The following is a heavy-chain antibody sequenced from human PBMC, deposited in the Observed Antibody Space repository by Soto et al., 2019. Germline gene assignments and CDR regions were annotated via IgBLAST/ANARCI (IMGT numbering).Heavy chain of an antibody. Sequence: EVQLVESGGGLVQPGGSLRLSCAASGFTFSSYWMHWVRQAPGKGLVWVSRINSDGSSTTYADSVKGRFIISRDNAKNTLYLQMNSLRAEDTAVYYCTRPRYDGSGTPFDHWCQGTLVTVSS. CDR2: INSDGSST. J-gene: IGHJ4*02. D-gene: IGHD3-22*01. CDR3: TRPRYDGSGTPFDH. V-gene: IGHV3-74*01. CDR1: GFTFSSYW.